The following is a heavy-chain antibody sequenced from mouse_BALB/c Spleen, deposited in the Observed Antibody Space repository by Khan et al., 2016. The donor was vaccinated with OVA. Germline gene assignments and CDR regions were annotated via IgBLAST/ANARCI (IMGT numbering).Heavy chain of an antibody. CDR3: ARDGSRYNYAMDY. J-gene: IGHJ4*01. D-gene: IGHD2-3*01. V-gene: IGHV3-2*02. CDR1: GYSITSDYA. CDR2: ISSSGST. Sequence: EVQLQESGPGLVKPSQSLSLTCTVTGYSITSDYAWNWIRQFPGNKLEWMGYISSSGSTNYNPALKSRISITRDTSKNQFFLQLNSVTTEDTATYYCARDGSRYNYAMDYWGPGTSVPVSS.